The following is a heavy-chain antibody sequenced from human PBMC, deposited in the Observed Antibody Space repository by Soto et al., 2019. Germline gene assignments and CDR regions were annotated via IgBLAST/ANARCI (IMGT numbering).Heavy chain of an antibody. CDR3: ARHGGRYCSGGTCYIYWHFDL. J-gene: IGHJ2*01. Sequence: SETLSLTCSVSGVSISLYYWSWIRQPPGKGLEWIGYIYNSGSKNYNPSLKSRLTISVDTSKNQFSLKLNSVTAADTALYYCARHGGRYCSGGTCYIYWHFDLWGRGTLVTVSS. V-gene: IGHV4-59*08. D-gene: IGHD2-15*01. CDR1: GVSISLYY. CDR2: IYNSGSK.